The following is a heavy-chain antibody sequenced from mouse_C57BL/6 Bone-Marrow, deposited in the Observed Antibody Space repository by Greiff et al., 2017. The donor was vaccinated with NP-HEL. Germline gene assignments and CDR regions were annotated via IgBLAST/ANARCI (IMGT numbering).Heavy chain of an antibody. J-gene: IGHJ4*01. V-gene: IGHV12-3*01. Sequence: VKLVESGPGLVKPSQSLFLTCSITGFPITSGYYWIWIRQSPGKPLEWMGYITHSGETFYNPSLQSPISITRETSKNQFFLQLNSVTTEDTAMYYCAGGLLLYAMDYWGQGTSVTVSS. CDR1: GFPITSGYY. D-gene: IGHD2-3*01. CDR3: AGGLLLYAMDY. CDR2: ITHSGET.